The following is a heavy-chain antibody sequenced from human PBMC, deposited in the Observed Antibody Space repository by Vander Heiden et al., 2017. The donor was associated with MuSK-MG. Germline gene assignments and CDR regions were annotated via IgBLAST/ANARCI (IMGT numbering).Heavy chain of an antibody. V-gene: IGHV3-23*01. CDR3: AKVYRPLPSPQDDYDDSSGYYND. CDR1: GFTFSSYA. CDR2: MSGSGGSK. D-gene: IGHD3-22*01. J-gene: IGHJ4*01. Sequence: EVQLLESGGGLVQPGGSLRLSCAASGFTFSSYAMSWVRQAPGKGLEWVAAMSGSGGSKYYEDSVKGRFTSARDNSKNTLYLQMNSRRAEDTAVYYWAKVYRPLPSPQDDYDDSSGYYNDWGHGTMVTVCS.